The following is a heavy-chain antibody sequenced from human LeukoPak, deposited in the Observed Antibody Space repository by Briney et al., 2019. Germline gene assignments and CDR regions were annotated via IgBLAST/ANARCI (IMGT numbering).Heavy chain of an antibody. V-gene: IGHV3-43*02. Sequence: PGGSLRLSCAASGFTFDDYAMHWVRQAPGKGLEWVSLISGDGGSTYYADSVKGRFTISRDNSKNSLYLRMNSLRTEDTALYYCAKGAPKQWLVDYWGQGTLVTVSS. J-gene: IGHJ4*02. CDR2: ISGDGGST. CDR3: AKGAPKQWLVDY. CDR1: GFTFDDYA. D-gene: IGHD6-19*01.